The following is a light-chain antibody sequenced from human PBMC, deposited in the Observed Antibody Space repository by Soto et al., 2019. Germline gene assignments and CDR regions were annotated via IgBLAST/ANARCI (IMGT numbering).Light chain of an antibody. CDR2: DAS. CDR3: QQYDDFPLN. J-gene: IGKJ5*01. CDR1: QDINNY. Sequence: DIEMTQSPSSLSASVGDRVTITCQASQDINNYLNWFQQKTGRAPKLLIYDASNLESGVSSRFSGNGSGTHFTFTISSLQPDDIAIYYCQQYDDFPLNFGQGTRLDIK. V-gene: IGKV1-33*01.